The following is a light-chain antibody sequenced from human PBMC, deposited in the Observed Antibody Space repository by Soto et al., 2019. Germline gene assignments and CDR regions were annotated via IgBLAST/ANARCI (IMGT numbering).Light chain of an antibody. J-gene: IGKJ1*01. V-gene: IGKV1-6*01. Sequence: AIQMTQSPSSLSAFVGDRVTIACRASQGIRSDLGWYQQKPGQAPKLLIYGASSLQSGVPSRFSGSGSGTDFTLTISSLQPEDFATYYCLQEYNYPRTFGQGTKVEIK. CDR1: QGIRSD. CDR2: GAS. CDR3: LQEYNYPRT.